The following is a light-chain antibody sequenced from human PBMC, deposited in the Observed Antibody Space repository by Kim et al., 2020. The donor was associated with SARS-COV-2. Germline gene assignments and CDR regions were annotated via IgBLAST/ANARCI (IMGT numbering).Light chain of an antibody. V-gene: IGKV3-20*01. J-gene: IGKJ4*01. CDR3: QQYGSPLT. CDR2: GAS. Sequence: LSRGERATLSCRASQSVSRSYLAWYQQKPGQAPRLLIYGASSRATGIPDRFSGSGSGTDFTLTISRLEPEDFAVYYCQQYGSPLTFGGGTKVDIK. CDR1: QSVSRSY.